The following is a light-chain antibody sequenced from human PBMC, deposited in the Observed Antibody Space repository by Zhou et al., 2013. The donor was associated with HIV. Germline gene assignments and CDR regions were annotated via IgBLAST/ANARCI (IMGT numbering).Light chain of an antibody. J-gene: IGKJ3*01. CDR1: QDISNW. CDR2: AAS. Sequence: DIQMTQSPSSLSASVGDRVTITCRASQDISNWLAWYQQKPGKAPKLLIYAASSLHSGVPSRFSGSGSGTDFTLTISSLQPEDFATYYCQQADSSSGVTFGPGTKVDIK. CDR3: QQADSSSGVT. V-gene: IGKV1-12*01.